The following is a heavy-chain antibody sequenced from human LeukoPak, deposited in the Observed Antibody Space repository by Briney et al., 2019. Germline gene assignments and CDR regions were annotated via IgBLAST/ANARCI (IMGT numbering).Heavy chain of an antibody. CDR2: IWYDGSNK. Sequence: GGSLRLSCAASGFTFSSYGMHWVRQAPGKGLEWVAVIWYDGSNKYYADSVKGRFTISRDNSKNTLYLQMNSLRAEDTAVYYCARGSSVAGPFDYWGQGTLVTVSS. CDR3: ARGSSVAGPFDY. D-gene: IGHD6-19*01. CDR1: GFTFSSYG. V-gene: IGHV3-33*01. J-gene: IGHJ4*02.